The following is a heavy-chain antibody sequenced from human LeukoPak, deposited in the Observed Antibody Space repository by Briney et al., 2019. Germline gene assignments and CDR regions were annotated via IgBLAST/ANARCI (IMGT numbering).Heavy chain of an antibody. CDR1: GFTFSSYS. D-gene: IGHD6-6*01. CDR2: ISSSSSYI. Sequence: PGGSLRLSCAASGFTFSSYSMNWVRQDPGKGLEWVSSISSSSSYIYYADSVKGRFTTSRDNAKNSLYLQMNSLRAEDTAVCYCASSSPIDYWGQGTLVTVSS. J-gene: IGHJ4*02. CDR3: ASSSPIDY. V-gene: IGHV3-21*01.